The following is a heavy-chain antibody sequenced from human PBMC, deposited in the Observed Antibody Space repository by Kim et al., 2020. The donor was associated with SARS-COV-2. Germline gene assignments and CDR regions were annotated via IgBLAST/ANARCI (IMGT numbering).Heavy chain of an antibody. D-gene: IGHD1-7*01. CDR3: AKGGIYNWNFFLGTSWADENWFDP. CDR1: GFTFSSYA. CDR2: ISGSGGST. Sequence: GGSLRLSCAASGFTFSSYAMSWVRQAPGKGLEWVSAISGSGGSTYYADSVKGRFTISRDNSKNTLYLQMNSLRAEDTAVYYCAKGGIYNWNFFLGTSWADENWFDPWGQGTLVTVSS. J-gene: IGHJ5*02. V-gene: IGHV3-23*01.